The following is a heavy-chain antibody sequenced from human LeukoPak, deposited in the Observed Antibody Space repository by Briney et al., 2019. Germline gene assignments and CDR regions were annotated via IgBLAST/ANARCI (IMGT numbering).Heavy chain of an antibody. J-gene: IGHJ4*02. D-gene: IGHD3-22*01. Sequence: SETLSLTCTVSGGSISSYYWSWIRQPPGKGLEWIGYIYYSGSTNYNPSLKSRVTISVDTSKNQFSLKLSSVTAADTAVYYCARGGSGHYPFDYWGQGTLVTVSS. V-gene: IGHV4-59*01. CDR3: ARGGSGHYPFDY. CDR2: IYYSGST. CDR1: GGSISSYY.